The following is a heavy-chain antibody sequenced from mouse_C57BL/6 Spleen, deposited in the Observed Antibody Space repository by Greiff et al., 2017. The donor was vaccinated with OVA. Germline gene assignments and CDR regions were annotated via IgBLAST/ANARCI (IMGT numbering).Heavy chain of an antibody. Sequence: VQLQQSGAELVKPGASVKLSCTASGFNITDYYMHWVKPRPEQGLEWIGRIDPEDGETNYAPKFQGKATITADTSSNTAYLQLSSLTSEDTAVYYCAVITTVVKDYWGQGTTLTVSS. CDR1: GFNITDYY. J-gene: IGHJ2*01. CDR2: IDPEDGET. D-gene: IGHD1-1*01. CDR3: AVITTVVKDY. V-gene: IGHV14-2*01.